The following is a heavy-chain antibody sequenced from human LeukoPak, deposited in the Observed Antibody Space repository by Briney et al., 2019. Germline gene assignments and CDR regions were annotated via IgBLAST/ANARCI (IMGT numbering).Heavy chain of an antibody. J-gene: IGHJ4*02. CDR1: GFTFRNHW. D-gene: IGHD1-26*01. V-gene: IGHV3-74*01. CDR2: IIADGSSA. CDR3: ARDGSLPDY. Sequence: PGGSLRLSCAASGFTFRNHWMHWVRQTPGKGLEWVSRIIADGSSAIYADSVKGRLTISRDNAKNTLFLQMNSLRAEDTAVYYCARDGSLPDYWGQGTPVTVSS.